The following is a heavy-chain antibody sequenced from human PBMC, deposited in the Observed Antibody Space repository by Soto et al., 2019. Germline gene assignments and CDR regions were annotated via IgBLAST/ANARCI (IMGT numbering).Heavy chain of an antibody. Sequence: ASVKISCKVSGYTLTELSMHWVRQAPGKGLEWMGGFDPEDGETIYAQKFQGRVTMTEDTSTDTAYMELSSLRSEDTAVYYCATVALYYDSSGYNDAIDIWGQGTMVTVSS. CDR1: GYTLTELS. CDR2: FDPEDGET. CDR3: ATVALYYDSSGYNDAIDI. D-gene: IGHD3-22*01. V-gene: IGHV1-24*01. J-gene: IGHJ3*02.